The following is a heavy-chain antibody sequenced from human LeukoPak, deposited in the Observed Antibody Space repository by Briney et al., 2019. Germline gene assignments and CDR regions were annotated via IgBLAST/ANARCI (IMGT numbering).Heavy chain of an antibody. CDR2: INQDGKKK. CDR1: GFTFRSYW. J-gene: IGHJ4*02. D-gene: IGHD1-26*01. V-gene: IGHV3-7*01. CDR3: ARLVVWQKDGSEYRPLNY. Sequence: PGGSLRLSCAASGFTFRSYWMSWVRQAPEKGLEWVANINQDGKKKYYVDSVKGRFTISRDNAKNSLYLQMNSLRAEDTAVYFCARLVVWQKDGSEYRPLNYWGQGTLVTVSS.